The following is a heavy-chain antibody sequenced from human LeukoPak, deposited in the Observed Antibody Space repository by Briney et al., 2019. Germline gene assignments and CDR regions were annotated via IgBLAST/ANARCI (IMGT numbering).Heavy chain of an antibody. CDR3: AKADCGGDCYVLNY. Sequence: PGGSLRLSCAASGFTFSSYAMSWVRQAPGKGLEWVSVTSGSGGSTYYADSVKGRFTISRDNSKNTLYLQMNSLRAGDTAVYCCAKADCGGDCYVLNYWGQGTLVTVSS. V-gene: IGHV3-23*01. CDR1: GFTFSSYA. D-gene: IGHD2-21*02. CDR2: TSGSGGST. J-gene: IGHJ4*02.